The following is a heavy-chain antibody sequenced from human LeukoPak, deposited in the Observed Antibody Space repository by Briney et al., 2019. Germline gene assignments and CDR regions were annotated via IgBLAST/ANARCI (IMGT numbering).Heavy chain of an antibody. CDR2: VHLSGAS. D-gene: IGHD1-26*01. Sequence: SETLSLTCAVSGGSILTTNWWSWVRQPPGKGLEWIGEVHLSGASNYNPSLKSRVNMSIDKSKNQLSLELTSVTAADTAIYYCTRESGAFSPLGFWGQGTLVTVSS. CDR1: GGSILTTNW. J-gene: IGHJ4*02. CDR3: TRESGAFSPLGF. V-gene: IGHV4-4*02.